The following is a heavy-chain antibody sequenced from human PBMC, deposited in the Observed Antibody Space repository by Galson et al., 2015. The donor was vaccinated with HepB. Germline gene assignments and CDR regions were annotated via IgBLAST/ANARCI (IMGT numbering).Heavy chain of an antibody. CDR2: IIPMFGVL. CDR1: GVTFSNFA. D-gene: IGHD3-10*01. Sequence: SVKVSCKASGVTFSNFAISWVRQAPGQGLEWMGSIIPMFGVLHLARKFQGRITMTADASTNTAYMELSSLRSADTAVYFCARPNMDHEGSYCFDYWGQGTPVTVSS. V-gene: IGHV1-69*13. J-gene: IGHJ4*02. CDR3: ARPNMDHEGSYCFDY.